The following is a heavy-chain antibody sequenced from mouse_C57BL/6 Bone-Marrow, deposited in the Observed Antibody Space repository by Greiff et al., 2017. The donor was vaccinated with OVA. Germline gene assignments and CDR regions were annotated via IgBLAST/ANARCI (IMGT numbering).Heavy chain of an antibody. Sequence: EVMLVESGGGLVKPGGSLKLSCAASGFTFSDYGMHWVRQAPEKGLEWVAYISSGSSTIYYADTVKGRFTISRDNAKNTLFLQLTSLRSEDMAMYYCARTGGYDGGAWFAYWGQGTLVTVSA. CDR1: GFTFSDYG. D-gene: IGHD2-2*01. V-gene: IGHV5-17*01. J-gene: IGHJ3*01. CDR2: ISSGSSTI. CDR3: ARTGGYDGGAWFAY.